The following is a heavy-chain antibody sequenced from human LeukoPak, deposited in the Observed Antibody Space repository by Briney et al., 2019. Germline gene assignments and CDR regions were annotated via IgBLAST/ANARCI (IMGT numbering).Heavy chain of an antibody. Sequence: GGSLRLSCAASGFTFSSYGMSWVRQAPGKGLEWVSTISSSGGSTYYADSVKGRFTMSRDNSKNTLYLQMNSLRAEDTAVYYCSTSPSFGSSWYQFNYWGQGALVIVSS. CDR2: ISSSGGST. J-gene: IGHJ4*02. CDR3: STSPSFGSSWYQFNY. CDR1: GFTFSSYG. V-gene: IGHV3-23*01. D-gene: IGHD6-13*01.